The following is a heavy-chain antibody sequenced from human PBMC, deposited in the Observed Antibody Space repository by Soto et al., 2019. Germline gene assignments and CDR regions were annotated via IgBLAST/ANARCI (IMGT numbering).Heavy chain of an antibody. Sequence: GGSLRLSCAASGFTLSSYAMSWVRQAPGKGLEWVSAISGSGGSTYYADSVKGRFTISRDNSKNTLYLQMNSLRAEDTAVYYCAKVYYVYGDYDPFDYWGQGTLVTVSS. CDR3: AKVYYVYGDYDPFDY. V-gene: IGHV3-23*01. D-gene: IGHD4-17*01. CDR1: GFTLSSYA. CDR2: ISGSGGST. J-gene: IGHJ4*02.